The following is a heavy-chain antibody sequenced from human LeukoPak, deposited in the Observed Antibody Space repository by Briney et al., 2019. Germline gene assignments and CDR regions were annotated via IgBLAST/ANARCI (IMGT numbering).Heavy chain of an antibody. D-gene: IGHD2-8*02. Sequence: SETLSLTCAVYGGSFSGYYWSWIRQPPGKGLEWIGEINHSGSTNYNPSLKSRVTISVDTSKNQFSLKLSSVTAADTAVYYCATTGGESELEDGRLSLPPHYWGQGTLVTVPS. CDR1: GGSFSGYY. CDR2: INHSGST. V-gene: IGHV4-34*01. CDR3: ATTGGESELEDGRLSLPPHY. J-gene: IGHJ4*02.